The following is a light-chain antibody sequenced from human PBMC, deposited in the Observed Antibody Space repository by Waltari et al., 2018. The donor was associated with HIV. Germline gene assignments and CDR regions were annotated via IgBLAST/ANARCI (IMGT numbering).Light chain of an antibody. CDR3: QQYNNWPPWT. CDR2: GAS. CDR1: QSVSSN. V-gene: IGKV3-15*01. J-gene: IGKJ1*01. Sequence: IMMTQSPATLSVSPGERATLSCRARQSVSSNLAWYQQKPGQAPRLLVYGASTRATGIPARFSGSGSGTEFTLTISSLQPEDFAVYYCQQYNNWPPWTFGQGTKVEIK.